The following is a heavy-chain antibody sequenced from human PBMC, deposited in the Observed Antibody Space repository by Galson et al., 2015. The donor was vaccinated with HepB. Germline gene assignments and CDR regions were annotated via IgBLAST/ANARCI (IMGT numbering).Heavy chain of an antibody. V-gene: IGHV4-39*01. CDR3: ARPVGWGETAGWFDP. D-gene: IGHD3-10*01. CDR1: GGSISSSSYY. Sequence: LSLTCTVSGGSISSSSYYWGWIRQPPGKGLEWIGSIYYSGSTYYNPSLKSRVTISVDTSKNQFSLKLSSVTAADTAVYYCARPVGWGETAGWFDPWGQGTLVTVSS. CDR2: IYYSGST. J-gene: IGHJ5*02.